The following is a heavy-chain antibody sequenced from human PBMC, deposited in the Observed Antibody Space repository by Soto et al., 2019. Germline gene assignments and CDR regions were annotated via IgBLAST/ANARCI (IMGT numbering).Heavy chain of an antibody. CDR2: IYYSGST. Sequence: SETLSLTCTVSGGSISSYYWSWIRQPPGKGLEWIGYIYYSGSTNYNPSLKSRVTISVDTSKNQFSLKLSSVTAADTAVYYCARYRAAAGIYYYYGMDVWGQGTTVTVSS. D-gene: IGHD6-13*01. J-gene: IGHJ6*02. CDR1: GGSISSYY. V-gene: IGHV4-59*01. CDR3: ARYRAAAGIYYYYGMDV.